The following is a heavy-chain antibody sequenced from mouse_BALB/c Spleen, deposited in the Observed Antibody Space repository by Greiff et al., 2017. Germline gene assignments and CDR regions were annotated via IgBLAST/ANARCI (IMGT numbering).Heavy chain of an antibody. Sequence: QVQLKQSGAELARPGASVKMSCKASGYTFTSYTMHWVKQRPGQGLEWIGYINPSSGYTNYNQKFKDKATLTADKSSSTAYMQLSSLTSEDSAVYYCTRSYYDIDYAMDYWGQGTSVTVSA. V-gene: IGHV1-4*01. J-gene: IGHJ4*01. CDR3: TRSYYDIDYAMDY. CDR2: INPSSGYT. D-gene: IGHD1-1*01. CDR1: GYTFTSYT.